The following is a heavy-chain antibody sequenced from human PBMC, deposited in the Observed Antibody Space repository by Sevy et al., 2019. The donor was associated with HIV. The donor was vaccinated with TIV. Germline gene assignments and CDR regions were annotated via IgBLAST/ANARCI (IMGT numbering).Heavy chain of an antibody. CDR3: AKDLRGYSYGHYYYYGMDV. D-gene: IGHD5-18*01. J-gene: IGHJ6*02. CDR1: GFTFDDYA. CDR2: ISWNSGSI. V-gene: IGHV3-9*01. Sequence: GGSLRLSCAASGFTFDDYAMHWVRQAPGKGLEWVSGISWNSGSIGYADSVKRRFTISRDNAKNSLYLQMNSLRAEDTALYYCAKDLRGYSYGHYYYYGMDVWGQGTTVTVSS.